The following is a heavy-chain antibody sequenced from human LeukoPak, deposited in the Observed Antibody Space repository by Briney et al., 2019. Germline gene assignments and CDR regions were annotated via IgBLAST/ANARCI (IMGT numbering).Heavy chain of an antibody. CDR3: ARDGSGSLTNYYYGTDV. V-gene: IGHV7-4-1*02. Sequence: ASVKVSCKASGYTFTSYAMNWVRQATGQGLEWMGWINTNTGNPTYAQGFTGRFVFSLDTSVSTAYLQISSLKAEDTAVYYCARDGSGSLTNYYYGTDVWGQGTTVTVSS. CDR1: GYTFTSYA. CDR2: INTNTGNP. J-gene: IGHJ6*02. D-gene: IGHD1-26*01.